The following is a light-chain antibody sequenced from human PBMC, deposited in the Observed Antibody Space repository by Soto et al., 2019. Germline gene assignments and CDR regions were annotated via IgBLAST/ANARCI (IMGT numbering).Light chain of an antibody. CDR2: TAS. CDR3: QRSDSAPA. V-gene: IGKV1-27*01. J-gene: IGKJ4*01. CDR1: QDISNY. Sequence: DIQMTQSPSSLSASVGDRVTITCRASQDISNYLAWYQQRPGKAPKLLIYTASTLQLGVPSRFRGSGSETDFTLTISSLQPEDVATYYCQRSDSAPAFGGGTKVEI.